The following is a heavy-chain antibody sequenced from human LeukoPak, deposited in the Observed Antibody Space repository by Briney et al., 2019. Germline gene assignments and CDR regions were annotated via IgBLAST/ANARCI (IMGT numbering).Heavy chain of an antibody. J-gene: IGHJ4*02. V-gene: IGHV3-30*02. CDR1: GFTFSSYG. Sequence: GGSLRVSCAASGFTFSSYGMHWVRQAPGKGLEWVAFIRYDGSNKYYADSVKGRFTISRDNSKNTLYLQMNSLRAEDTAVYYCAKERDTGMVTIDYGGQGTLVTVSS. D-gene: IGHD5-18*01. CDR2: IRYDGSNK. CDR3: AKERDTGMVTIDY.